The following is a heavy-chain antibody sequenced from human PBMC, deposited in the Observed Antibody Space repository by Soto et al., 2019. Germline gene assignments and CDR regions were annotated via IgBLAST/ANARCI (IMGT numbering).Heavy chain of an antibody. Sequence: QVQLVESGGGVVQPGRSLRLSCVASGFTISSHGMHWVRQAPGKGLEWLAVIRYDGSNKFYADSVKGRYTISRDNSKNTLSLQRNTLRDENTAMYYCASGKGHDPSLVYFDYWGPGTLVTVSS. CDR3: ASGKGHDPSLVYFDY. J-gene: IGHJ4*02. D-gene: IGHD5-12*01. CDR1: GFTISSHG. CDR2: IRYDGSNK. V-gene: IGHV3-33*01.